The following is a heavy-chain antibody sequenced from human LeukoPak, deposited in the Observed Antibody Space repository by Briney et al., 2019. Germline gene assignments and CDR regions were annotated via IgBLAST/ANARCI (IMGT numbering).Heavy chain of an antibody. CDR1: GGSFSGYY. J-gene: IGHJ4*02. V-gene: IGHV4-34*01. Sequence: SETLSLTCAVYGGSFSGYYWSWIRQPPGKGLEWIGEINHSGSTNYNPSLKSRVTISVDTSKNQFSLKLSPVTAADTAVYYCARGPDLSIAAAGTFDYWGQGTLVTVSS. CDR3: ARGPDLSIAAAGTFDY. CDR2: INHSGST. D-gene: IGHD6-13*01.